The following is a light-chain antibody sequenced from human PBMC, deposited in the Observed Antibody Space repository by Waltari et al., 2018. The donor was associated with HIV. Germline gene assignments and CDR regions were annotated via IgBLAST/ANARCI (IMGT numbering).Light chain of an antibody. V-gene: IGLV2-8*01. CDR1: SSDVGPYDY. Sequence: QSALTQPPSASGSPGQSVAISCTGTSSDVGPYDYGSWYQQHPDTAPRLILYEVNKRPSGVPDRFSGSKSGNPASLTVSGLQAEDEADYYCTSYAGSNNLVIFGGGTKVTVL. CDR3: TSYAGSNNLVI. CDR2: EVN. J-gene: IGLJ2*01.